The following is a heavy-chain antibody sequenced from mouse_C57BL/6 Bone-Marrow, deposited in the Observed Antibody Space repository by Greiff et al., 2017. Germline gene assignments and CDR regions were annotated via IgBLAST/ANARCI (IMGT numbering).Heavy chain of an antibody. CDR3: ARDTRVVAAGEAWFAY. V-gene: IGHV1-81*01. J-gene: IGHJ3*01. CDR2: IYPRSGNT. D-gene: IGHD1-1*01. Sequence: QVQLQQSGAELARPGASVKLSCKASGYTFTSYGISWVKQRTGQGLEWIGEIYPRSGNTYYNEKFKGKATLTADKSSSTAYMGLRSLTSEDSAVYFCARDTRVVAAGEAWFAYWGQGTLVTVSA. CDR1: GYTFTSYG.